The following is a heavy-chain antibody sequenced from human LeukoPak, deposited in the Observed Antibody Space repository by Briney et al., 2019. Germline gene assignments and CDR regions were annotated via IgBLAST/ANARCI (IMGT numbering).Heavy chain of an antibody. CDR3: AREKSILTGYYVDY. D-gene: IGHD3-9*01. V-gene: IGHV1-18*01. Sequence: ASVKVSCKASGYTLTSYGISWVRQAPGQGLELMGWISVYNGNTKYAQKLQGRVTMTTDTSTNTAYMELRSLRSDDTAVYYCAREKSILTGYYVDYWGQGTLVTVSS. CDR1: GYTLTSYG. CDR2: ISVYNGNT. J-gene: IGHJ4*02.